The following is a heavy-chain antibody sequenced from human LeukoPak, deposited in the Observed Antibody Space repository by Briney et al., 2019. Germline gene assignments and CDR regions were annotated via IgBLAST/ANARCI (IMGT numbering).Heavy chain of an antibody. CDR3: ARKGVEMATRDAFDI. J-gene: IGHJ3*02. Sequence: ASVKVSCKASGYTFTGYYMHWVRQAPGQGLEWMGWINPNSGGTNYAQKFQGRVTMTRDTSISTAYMELSRLRSEDTAVYYCARKGVEMATRDAFDIWGQGTMVTVSS. D-gene: IGHD5-24*01. V-gene: IGHV1-2*02. CDR1: GYTFTGYY. CDR2: INPNSGGT.